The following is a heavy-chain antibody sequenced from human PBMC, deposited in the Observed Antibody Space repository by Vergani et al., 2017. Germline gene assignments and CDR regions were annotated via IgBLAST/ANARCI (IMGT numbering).Heavy chain of an antibody. CDR2: IYPGDSDT. D-gene: IGHD6-13*01. CDR3: ARLGRFEQLGQYYFDY. CDR1: GYSFTSYW. V-gene: IGHV5-51*03. Sequence: EVQLVQSGAEVKKPGESLKISCKGSGYSFTSYWIGWVRQMPGKGLEWMGIIYPGDSDTRYSPSFQGQVTISPDKSISTAYLQGSSLKAADAAMYYCARLGRFEQLGQYYFDYWGQGTLVTVSS. J-gene: IGHJ4*02.